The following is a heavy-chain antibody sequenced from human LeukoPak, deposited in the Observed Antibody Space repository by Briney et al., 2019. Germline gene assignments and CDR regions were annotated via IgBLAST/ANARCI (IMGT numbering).Heavy chain of an antibody. Sequence: ASVSVPCEASVYTFTGYYMHWVRQPPAQGREGVGVINPSGGSKSSAQKFQGRVTMTRDTSPSTVYMELSRLRSDDTAVYYCAREARAAAAGTSNFDYWGQGTLVTVSS. CDR1: VYTFTGYY. J-gene: IGHJ4*02. CDR3: AREARAAAAGTSNFDY. CDR2: INPSGGSK. V-gene: IGHV1-46*01. D-gene: IGHD6-13*01.